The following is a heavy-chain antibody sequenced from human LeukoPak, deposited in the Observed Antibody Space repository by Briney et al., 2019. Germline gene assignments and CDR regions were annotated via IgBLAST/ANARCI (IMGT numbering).Heavy chain of an antibody. D-gene: IGHD3-22*01. V-gene: IGHV3-20*04. CDR2: INWNGGST. J-gene: IGHJ4*02. CDR3: ARDYRVASIGGEDYYDSSGYYYGY. Sequence: GGSLRLSCAASGFTLDDYGMSWVRQAPGEGLEWVSGINWNGGSTGYADSVKGRFTISRDNAKNSLYLQMNSLRAEDTALYYCARDYRVASIGGEDYYDSSGYYYGYWGQGTLVTVSS. CDR1: GFTLDDYG.